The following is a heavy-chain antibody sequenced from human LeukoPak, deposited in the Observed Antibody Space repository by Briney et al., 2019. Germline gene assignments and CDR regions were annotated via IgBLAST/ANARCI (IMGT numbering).Heavy chain of an antibody. CDR1: GGSISSSSYY. J-gene: IGHJ4*01. V-gene: IGHV4-39*07. D-gene: IGHD4-17*01. CDR2: IYYSGST. CDR3: ARGRPYGDYFDY. Sequence: SETLSLTCTVSGGSISSSSYYWGWIRQPPGKGLEWIGSIYYSGSTYYNPSLKSRVTISVDTSKNQFSLKLSSVTAADTAVYYCARGRPYGDYFDYWGHGTLVTVSS.